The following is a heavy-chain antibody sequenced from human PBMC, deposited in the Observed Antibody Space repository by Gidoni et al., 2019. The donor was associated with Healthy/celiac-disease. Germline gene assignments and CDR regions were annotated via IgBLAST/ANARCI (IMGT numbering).Heavy chain of an antibody. V-gene: IGHV3-48*02. Sequence: EVQLVESGGGMVQPGGPLRLTWAASGMSFSSYSMNWVRQAPGKGLEWVSYISSSSSTIYYADSVKGRFTISRDNAKNTLYLQMNSLRDEDTAVYYCARAGRSGCSFYYWGQGTLVTVSS. CDR1: GMSFSSYS. D-gene: IGHD2-15*01. CDR2: ISSSSSTI. CDR3: ARAGRSGCSFYY. J-gene: IGHJ4*02.